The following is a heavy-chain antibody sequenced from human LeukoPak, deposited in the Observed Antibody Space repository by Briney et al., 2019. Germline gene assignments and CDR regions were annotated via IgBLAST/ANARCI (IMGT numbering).Heavy chain of an antibody. V-gene: IGHV3-23*01. Sequence: HPGGSLGLSCTASGFTLSSYAMSWVRQAPGEGLEWVSAIGTSSGTYYADSVKGRFTISRDNPKNTVYLEMSSLRAEDTAIYYCARRSINTSDFDYWGQGTLVNVSS. CDR3: ARRSINTSDFDY. CDR1: GFTLSSYA. J-gene: IGHJ4*02. CDR2: IGTSSGT. D-gene: IGHD2-2*01.